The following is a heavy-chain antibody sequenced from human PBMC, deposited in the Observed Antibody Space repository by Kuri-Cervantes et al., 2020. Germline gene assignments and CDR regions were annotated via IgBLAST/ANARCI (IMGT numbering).Heavy chain of an antibody. CDR1: GGSVSSGSYY. J-gene: IGHJ2*01. D-gene: IGHD6-19*01. V-gene: IGHV4-39*07. Sequence: GSLRLSCTVSGGSVSSGSYYWGWIRQPPGKGLEWIGSIYYSGSTYYNPSLKSRVTISVDTSKNQFSLKLSSVTAADTAVYYCASAPSVAGPLWLERIDWYFDLWGRGTLVTVSS. CDR2: IYYSGST. CDR3: ASAPSVAGPLWLERIDWYFDL.